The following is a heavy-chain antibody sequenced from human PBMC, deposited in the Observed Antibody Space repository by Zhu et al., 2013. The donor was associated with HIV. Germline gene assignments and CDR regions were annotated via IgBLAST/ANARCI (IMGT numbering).Heavy chain of an antibody. CDR1: GGTFSSYA. J-gene: IGHJ2*01. V-gene: IGHV1-69*06. CDR2: IIPIFGTA. D-gene: IGHD1-26*01. CDR3: ARPRPTEGGWYFDL. Sequence: VQLCSLGREVKKPGSSVKVSCKASGGTFSSYAISWVRQAPGQGLEWMGGIIPIFGTANYAQKFQGRVTITADKSTSTAYMELSSLRSEDTAVYYCARPRPTEGGWYFDLWGRGTLVTVSS.